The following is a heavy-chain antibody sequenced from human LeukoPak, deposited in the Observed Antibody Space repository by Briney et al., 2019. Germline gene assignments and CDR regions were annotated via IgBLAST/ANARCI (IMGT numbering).Heavy chain of an antibody. CDR1: GFTFSSYW. J-gene: IGHJ4*02. CDR3: ANRIECTSCTGGGY. Sequence: GGSLGLSCAASGFTFSSYWMHWVRQAPGKGLVWVSRINTDGSSTSYADSVKGRFTISRDNAKNTLYLQMNSLRAEDTAVYYCANRIECTSCTGGGYWGQGTLVTVSS. D-gene: IGHD2-2*01. CDR2: INTDGSST. V-gene: IGHV3-74*01.